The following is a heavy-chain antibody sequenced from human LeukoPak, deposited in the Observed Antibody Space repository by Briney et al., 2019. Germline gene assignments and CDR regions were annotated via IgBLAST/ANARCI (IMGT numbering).Heavy chain of an antibody. D-gene: IGHD3-10*01. Sequence: GGSLRLSCAASGSTFSRYWMHWVRQAPGKGRVWVSRVKSDGSDTIYADSVKGRFTISRDNANNTLYLQMHSLRAEDTAVYYCTTGIGNYYYYWGQGTLVTVAS. CDR3: TTGIGNYYYY. J-gene: IGHJ4*02. V-gene: IGHV3-74*01. CDR2: VKSDGSDT. CDR1: GSTFSRYW.